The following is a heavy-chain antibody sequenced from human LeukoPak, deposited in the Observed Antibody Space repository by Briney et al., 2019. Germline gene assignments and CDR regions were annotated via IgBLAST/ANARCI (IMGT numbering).Heavy chain of an antibody. V-gene: IGHV3-21*01. Sequence: GRSLRLSCALSGVALSSERINWGLQAPGHGREGGSSISTSSSYIYYADSVKGRFTISRDNAKNSLYLQMNSLRAEDTAVYYCATDRFVVVVAAARPVDYWGQGTLVTVSS. CDR1: GVALSSER. J-gene: IGHJ4*02. D-gene: IGHD2-15*01. CDR2: ISTSSSYI. CDR3: ATDRFVVVVAAARPVDY.